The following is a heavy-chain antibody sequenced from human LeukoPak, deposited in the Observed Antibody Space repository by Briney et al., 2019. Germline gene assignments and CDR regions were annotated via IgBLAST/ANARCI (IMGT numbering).Heavy chain of an antibody. Sequence: GGSLRLSCAASGFSFSSDAMSWVRQSPGKGLEWVSAISGRGVNIYNADSVKGRFTISRDNSKNTLYLQMNSLRAEDTAVYYCAKDQGGSGYSALDYWGQGTLVTVSS. V-gene: IGHV3-23*01. D-gene: IGHD3-22*01. CDR3: AKDQGGSGYSALDY. CDR2: ISGRGVNI. CDR1: GFSFSSDA. J-gene: IGHJ4*02.